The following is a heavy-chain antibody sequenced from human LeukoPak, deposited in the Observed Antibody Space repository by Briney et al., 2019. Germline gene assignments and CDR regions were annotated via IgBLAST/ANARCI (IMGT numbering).Heavy chain of an antibody. CDR3: ARLLYYFDSSGYYYAPKAFDI. CDR2: IYPDDSDT. J-gene: IGHJ3*02. Sequence: GESLKISCKGSGYIFTTYWIGWVRQMPGKGLEWMGIIYPDDSDTRYSPSFKGQVTISADKSINTAYLQWSSLKASDTAMYYCARLLYYFDSSGYYYAPKAFDIWGQGTMVTVSS. D-gene: IGHD3-22*01. CDR1: GYIFTTYW. V-gene: IGHV5-51*01.